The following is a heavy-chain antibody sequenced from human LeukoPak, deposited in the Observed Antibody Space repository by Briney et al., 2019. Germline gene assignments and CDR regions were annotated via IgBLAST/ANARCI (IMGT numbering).Heavy chain of an antibody. CDR2: INHSGST. Sequence: SETLSLTCAVYGGSSSGYYWSWIRQPPGKGLEWIGEINHSGSTNYNPSLKSRVTISVDTSKNQFSLKLSSVTAADTAVYYCAILQGYGDYYYYYGMDVWGQGTTVTVSS. CDR3: AILQGYGDYYYYYGMDV. CDR1: GGSSSGYY. V-gene: IGHV4-34*01. J-gene: IGHJ6*02. D-gene: IGHD4-17*01.